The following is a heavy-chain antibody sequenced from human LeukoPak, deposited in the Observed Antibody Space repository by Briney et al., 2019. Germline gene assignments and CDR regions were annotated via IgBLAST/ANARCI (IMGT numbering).Heavy chain of an antibody. CDR2: INHSGST. CDR3: ARGPGPDTAMVIYYYYYGMDV. CDR1: GGSFSGYY. D-gene: IGHD5-18*01. J-gene: IGHJ6*02. Sequence: PSETLSLTCAVYGGSFSGYYWSWIRQPPGKGLEWIGEINHSGSTNYNPSLKSRVTISVDTSKNQSSLKLSSVTAADTAVYYCARGPGPDTAMVIYYYYYGMDVWGQGTTVTVSS. V-gene: IGHV4-34*01.